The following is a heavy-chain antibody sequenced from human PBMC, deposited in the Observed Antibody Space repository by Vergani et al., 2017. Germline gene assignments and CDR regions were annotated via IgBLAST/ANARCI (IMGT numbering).Heavy chain of an antibody. CDR2: INLSGGST. J-gene: IGHJ6*03. CDR3: ARAGGSYYYYYYMDV. D-gene: IGHD2-15*01. Sequence: QVQLVQSGAEVTTPGASVKVSCKSSGYTFTSYYMHWVRQAPGQGLEWMGIINLSGGSTSYAQKFQGRVTMTRDTSTSTVYMELSSLRSEDTAVYYCARAGGSYYYYYYMDVWGKGTTVTVSS. V-gene: IGHV1-46*03. CDR1: GYTFTSYY.